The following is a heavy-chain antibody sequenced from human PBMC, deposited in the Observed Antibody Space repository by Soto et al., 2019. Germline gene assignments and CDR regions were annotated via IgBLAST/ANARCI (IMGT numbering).Heavy chain of an antibody. D-gene: IGHD1-26*01. CDR3: MRDVGGELGVSSDY. CDR2: IYTDGTT. V-gene: IGHV3-66*01. Sequence: EVQLVESGGDLVQPGGSLRLSCVASGFTVNSNYMSWVRQAPGKGLEWVSVIYTDGTTYYADSVRGRFTISSDTMKNTLYLQMNSLRAEATAMFYCMRDVGGELGVSSDYWGQGTRVTVSP. J-gene: IGHJ4*02. CDR1: GFTVNSNY.